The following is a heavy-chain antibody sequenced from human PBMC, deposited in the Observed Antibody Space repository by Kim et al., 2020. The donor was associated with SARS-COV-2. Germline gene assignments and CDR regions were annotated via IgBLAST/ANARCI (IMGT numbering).Heavy chain of an antibody. Sequence: ASVKVSCKASGYSFTGYYMHWVRQAPGQGLEWMGCINPNSGGTNYAQKFQGRVTMTRDTSISTAYMELSRLRSDDTAFYYCSASAYEYYYFDYWGQGTLV. J-gene: IGHJ4*02. CDR2: INPNSGGT. D-gene: IGHD5-12*01. CDR1: GYSFTGYY. V-gene: IGHV1-2*02. CDR3: SASAYEYYYFDY.